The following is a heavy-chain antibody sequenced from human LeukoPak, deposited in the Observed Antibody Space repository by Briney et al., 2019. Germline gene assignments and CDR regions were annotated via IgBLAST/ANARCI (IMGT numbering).Heavy chain of an antibody. V-gene: IGHV4-34*01. D-gene: IGHD6-13*01. CDR1: GGSFSGDY. CDR3: ARGSSLAAAGTGYSFDY. CDR2: IYHSGST. J-gene: IGHJ4*02. Sequence: SETLSLTCAVYGGSFSGDYWSWIRQPPGKGLEWIGEIYHSGSTNYNPSLKSRVTISVDTSKSQFSLKLTSVTAADTAVYYCARGSSLAAAGTGYSFDYWGQGTQVTVSS.